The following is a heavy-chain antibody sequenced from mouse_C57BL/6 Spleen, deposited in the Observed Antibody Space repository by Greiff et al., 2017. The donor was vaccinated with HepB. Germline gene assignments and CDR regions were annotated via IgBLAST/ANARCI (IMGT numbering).Heavy chain of an antibody. V-gene: IGHV1-81*01. Sequence: VQLQESGAELARPGASVKLSCKASGYTFTSYGISWVKQRTGQGLEWIGEIYPRSGNTYYNEKFKGKATLTADKSSSTAYMELRSLTSEASVVYFCARDGQLRLRDFDYWGQGTTLTVSS. D-gene: IGHD3-2*02. CDR3: ARDGQLRLRDFDY. J-gene: IGHJ2*01. CDR2: IYPRSGNT. CDR1: GYTFTSYG.